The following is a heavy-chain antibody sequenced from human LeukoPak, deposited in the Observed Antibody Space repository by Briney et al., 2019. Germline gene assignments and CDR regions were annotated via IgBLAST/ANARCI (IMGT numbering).Heavy chain of an antibody. V-gene: IGHV4-34*01. D-gene: IGHD3-10*01. Sequence: PSETLSLTCAVYGGSFSGYYWSWIRQPPGKGLEWIGEINHSGSTNYNPSLKSRVTISVDTSKNQFSLKLSSVTAADTAVYYCARGPERYYYGSGSYYLDGDVWGQGTTVTVSS. J-gene: IGHJ6*02. CDR2: INHSGST. CDR3: ARGPERYYYGSGSYYLDGDV. CDR1: GGSFSGYY.